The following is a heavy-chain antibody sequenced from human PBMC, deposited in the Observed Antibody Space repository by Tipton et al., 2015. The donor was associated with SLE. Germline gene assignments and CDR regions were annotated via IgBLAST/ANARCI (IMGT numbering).Heavy chain of an antibody. Sequence: SLRLSCAASGFTFSNYEINWVCQAPGKGLEWVSYISSGGGSIYYADSVKGRFTVSRDNAKNSLYLQINSLRAEDTALYYCARYAVAGKFDYWGQGTLVSVSS. V-gene: IGHV3-48*03. CDR3: ARYAVAGKFDY. CDR2: ISSGGGSI. D-gene: IGHD6-19*01. CDR1: GFTFSNYE. J-gene: IGHJ4*02.